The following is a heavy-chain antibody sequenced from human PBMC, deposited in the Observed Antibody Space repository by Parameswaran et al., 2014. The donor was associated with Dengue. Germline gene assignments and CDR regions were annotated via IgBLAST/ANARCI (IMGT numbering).Heavy chain of an antibody. D-gene: IGHD1-14*01. CDR2: INPNSGGT. J-gene: IGHJ4*02. CDR3: ARDLPRNFFDY. Sequence: WVRQAPGQGLERMGWINPNSGGTNYAQKFQGRVTMTRDTSISTAYMELSRLRSDDTAVYYCARDLPRNFFDYWGQGTLVTVSS. V-gene: IGHV1-2*02.